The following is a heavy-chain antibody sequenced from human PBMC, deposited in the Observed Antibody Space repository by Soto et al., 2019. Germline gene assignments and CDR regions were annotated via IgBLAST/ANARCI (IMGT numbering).Heavy chain of an antibody. Sequence: PSETLSLTCAVCGGSFSGYYWSWIRQPPGKGLEWIGEINHSGSTNYNPSLKSRVTISVDTSKNQFSLKLSSVTAADTAVYYCARSPNYYDSSGYYYWGQGTLVTVSS. D-gene: IGHD3-22*01. CDR1: GGSFSGYY. J-gene: IGHJ4*02. CDR3: ARSPNYYDSSGYYY. CDR2: INHSGST. V-gene: IGHV4-34*01.